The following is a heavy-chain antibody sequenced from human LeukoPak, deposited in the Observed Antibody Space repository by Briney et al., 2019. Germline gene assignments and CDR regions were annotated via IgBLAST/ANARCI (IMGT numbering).Heavy chain of an antibody. D-gene: IGHD2-8*02. J-gene: IGHJ6*02. Sequence: GGSLRLSCAASGFTFDDYAMHWVRQAPGKGLEWVSSINWNGGSIGYADSVKGRFTISRDNAKNSLYLQMNSLRPEDTALYYCASLWSLRDAMDVWGQGTTVTVSS. CDR3: ASLWSLRDAMDV. V-gene: IGHV3-9*01. CDR1: GFTFDDYA. CDR2: INWNGGSI.